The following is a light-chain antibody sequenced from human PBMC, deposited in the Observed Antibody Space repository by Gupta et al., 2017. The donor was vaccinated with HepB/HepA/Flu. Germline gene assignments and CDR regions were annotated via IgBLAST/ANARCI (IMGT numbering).Light chain of an antibody. J-gene: IGLJ1*01. CDR1: SSNRDINT. CDR2: GNN. Sequence: QSVLSQPPSTSGTPGPRVPISCSGSSSNRDINTVHWYQQLPGRAPKVLIYGNNQRPSGVPDRFTGSNSGTSASLAISGLQSEDEADYYCATWNDRLNTYVFGTGTKVTVL. CDR3: ATWNDRLNTYV. V-gene: IGLV1-44*01.